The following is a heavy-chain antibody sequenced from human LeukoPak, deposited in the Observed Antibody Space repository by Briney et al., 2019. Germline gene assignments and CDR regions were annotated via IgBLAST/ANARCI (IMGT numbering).Heavy chain of an antibody. V-gene: IGHV3-23*01. D-gene: IGHD3-22*01. CDR1: GFTFSSYW. CDR2: ISGSGGST. CDR3: AKEMDRGDYYYDSSGSIDY. Sequence: PGGSLRLSCEASGFTFSSYWMSWVRQAPGKGLEWVSAISGSGGSTYYADSVEGRFTISRDNSKNTLYLQMNSLRAEDTAVYYCAKEMDRGDYYYDSSGSIDYWGQGTLVTVSS. J-gene: IGHJ4*02.